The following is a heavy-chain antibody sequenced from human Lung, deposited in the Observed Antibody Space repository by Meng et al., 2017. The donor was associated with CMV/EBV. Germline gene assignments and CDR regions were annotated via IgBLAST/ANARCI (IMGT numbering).Heavy chain of an antibody. D-gene: IGHD6-13*01. V-gene: IGHV3-23*01. CDR2: ISGSGGST. J-gene: IGHJ5*02. CDR3: AKDQSSWYGTGDDNWFDP. CDR1: GFTFSSYA. Sequence: GGSLRLXCAASGFTFSSYAMSWVRQAPGKGLEWVSAISGSGGSTYYADSVKGRFTISRDNSKNTLYMQRNSLRAEDTAVYYCAKDQSSWYGTGDDNWFDPXGQGXLVTVSS.